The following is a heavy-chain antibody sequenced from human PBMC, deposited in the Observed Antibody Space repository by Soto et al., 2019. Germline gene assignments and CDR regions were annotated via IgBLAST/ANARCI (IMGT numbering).Heavy chain of an antibody. V-gene: IGHV3-74*01. J-gene: IGHJ6*02. D-gene: IGHD3-22*01. CDR2: INSDGSST. CDR3: ARDTMIVVYYYYYYYGMDV. Sequence: PVGSLRLSCAASGFTFSSYWMHWVRQAPGKGLVWVSRINSDGSSTSYADSVKGRFTISRDNAKNTLYLQMNSLRAEDTAVYYCARDTMIVVYYYYYYYGMDVWGQGTTVTVSS. CDR1: GFTFSSYW.